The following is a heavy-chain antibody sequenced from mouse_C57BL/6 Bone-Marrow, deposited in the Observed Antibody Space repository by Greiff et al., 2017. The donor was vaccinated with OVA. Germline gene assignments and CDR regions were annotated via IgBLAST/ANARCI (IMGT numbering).Heavy chain of an antibody. Sequence: VVESCKASGYTFTSYWMHWVKQRPGQGLEWIGRIHPSDSDTNYNQKFKGKATLTVDKSSSTAYMQLSSLTSEDSAVYYCAIKGLITTGNYWGQGTTLTVSS. J-gene: IGHJ2*01. CDR1: GYTFTSYW. CDR2: IHPSDSDT. V-gene: IGHV1-74*01. D-gene: IGHD1-1*01. CDR3: AIKGLITTGNY.